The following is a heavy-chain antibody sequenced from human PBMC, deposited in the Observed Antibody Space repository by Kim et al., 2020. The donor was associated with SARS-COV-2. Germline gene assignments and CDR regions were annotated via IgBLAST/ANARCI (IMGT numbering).Heavy chain of an antibody. CDR3: ARELGASFFDY. D-gene: IGHD1-26*01. J-gene: IGHJ4*02. V-gene: IGHV4-59*01. Sequence: TNSTPPLKSRGTIPVDTSKTQFSLKLSSVTAADTAVYYCARELGASFFDYWGQGTLVTVSS. CDR2: T.